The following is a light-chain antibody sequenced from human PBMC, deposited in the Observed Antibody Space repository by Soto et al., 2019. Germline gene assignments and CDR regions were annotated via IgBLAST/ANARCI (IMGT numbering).Light chain of an antibody. CDR2: GAS. CDR1: QDISTW. J-gene: IGKJ5*01. V-gene: IGKV1-12*01. CDR3: QEASRIPIT. Sequence: IQMTQSPSSVSASIGATVTITCRASQDISTWLAWYQQKPGKAPYLLIYGASILQTGVPSRFSGSGSGTDFTLTISSLQPEDFGTYYCQEASRIPITFGQGTRLEIK.